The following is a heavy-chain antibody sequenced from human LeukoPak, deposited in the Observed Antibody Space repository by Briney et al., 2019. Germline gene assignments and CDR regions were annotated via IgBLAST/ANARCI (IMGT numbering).Heavy chain of an antibody. Sequence: GGSLRLSCAASGFTFSSYWMSWVRQAPGKGLEWVANIKQDGSEKYYVDSVKGRFTISRDNAKNSLYPQMNSLRAEDTAVYYCARVVAAAYFDYWGQGTLVTVSS. D-gene: IGHD6-13*01. V-gene: IGHV3-7*01. CDR1: GFTFSSYW. CDR2: IKQDGSEK. J-gene: IGHJ4*02. CDR3: ARVVAAAYFDY.